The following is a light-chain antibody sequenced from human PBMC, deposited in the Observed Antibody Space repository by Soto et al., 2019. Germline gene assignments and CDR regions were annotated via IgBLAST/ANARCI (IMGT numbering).Light chain of an antibody. CDR1: QSVGSN. Sequence: EIVMTQSPATLSVSPGERATLSCRASQSVGSNLAWYQQKPGQAPRLLIYGASVRATGITARFSGSGSGTDFTLTINSLQSEDFAIFYCQQYNNWPYTFGQGTKLEIK. J-gene: IGKJ2*01. CDR2: GAS. CDR3: QQYNNWPYT. V-gene: IGKV3-15*01.